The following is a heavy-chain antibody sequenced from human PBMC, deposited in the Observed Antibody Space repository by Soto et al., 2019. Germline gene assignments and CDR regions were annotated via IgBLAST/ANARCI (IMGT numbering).Heavy chain of an antibody. CDR1: GGSISSYY. J-gene: IGHJ2*01. V-gene: IGHV4-59*01. D-gene: IGHD3-22*01. Sequence: SETLSLTCTVSGGSISSYYWSWIRQPPGKGLEWIGYIYYSGSTNYNPSLKSRVTISVDTSKNQFSLKLSSVTAADTAVYYCARVYDSSPFGYFDLWGRGTLVTVSS. CDR3: ARVYDSSPFGYFDL. CDR2: IYYSGST.